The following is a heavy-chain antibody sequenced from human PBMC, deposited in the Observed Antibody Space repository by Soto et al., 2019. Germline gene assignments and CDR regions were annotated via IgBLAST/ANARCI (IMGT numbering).Heavy chain of an antibody. V-gene: IGHV4-39*01. CDR3: ARHYKWKLDY. D-gene: IGHD1-20*01. CDR1: GGSIRTSTYT. J-gene: IGHJ4*02. CDR2: IYYSGSA. Sequence: SETLSLTCTVSGGSIRTSTYTWGWIRQPPGKGLEWIGSIYYSGSAYYNPSLKSRVTISVDTSKSQFSLKLSSVTAEDTAVYYCARHYKWKLDYWGQGTLVTVSS.